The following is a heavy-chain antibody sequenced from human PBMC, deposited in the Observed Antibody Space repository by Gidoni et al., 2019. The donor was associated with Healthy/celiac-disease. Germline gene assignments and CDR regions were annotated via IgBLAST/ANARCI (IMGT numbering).Heavy chain of an antibody. D-gene: IGHD3-3*01. J-gene: IGHJ6*02. CDR3: AKDMHDFWSGYRNDYGMDV. V-gene: IGHV3-43*01. CDR1: GFTFDAYT. CDR2: ISWDGGST. Sequence: EVQLVESGGVVVQPGGSLRLYCAASGFTFDAYTMHWVRQAPGKGLEWVSLISWDGGSTYYADSVKGRFTISRDNSKNSLYLQMNSLRTEDTALYYCAKDMHDFWSGYRNDYGMDVWGQGTTVTVSS.